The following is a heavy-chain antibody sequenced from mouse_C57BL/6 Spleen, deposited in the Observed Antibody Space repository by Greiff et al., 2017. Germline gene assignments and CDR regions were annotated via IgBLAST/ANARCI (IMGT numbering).Heavy chain of an antibody. V-gene: IGHV1-22*01. J-gene: IGHJ1*03. CDR3: RTGYWYFDV. D-gene: IGHD4-1*01. CDR2: INPNNGGT. Sequence: VQLQQSGPELVKPGASVKMSCKASGYTFTDYNMHWVKQSHGKSLEWIGYINPNNGGTSYNQKFKGKATLTVNKSSSTAYMELRGLTSEDSAVYYCRTGYWYFDVWGTGTTVTVSS. CDR1: GYTFTDYN.